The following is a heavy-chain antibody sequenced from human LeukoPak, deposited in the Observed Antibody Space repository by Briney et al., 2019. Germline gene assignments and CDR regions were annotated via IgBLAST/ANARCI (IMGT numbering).Heavy chain of an antibody. D-gene: IGHD2-15*01. CDR1: GFTFSSYG. J-gene: IGHJ4*02. CDR2: IRYDGSNK. CDR3: AKDLIGYCSGGSCYGNY. Sequence: GGSLRLSCAASGFTFSSYGMHWVRQAPGKGLEWVAFIRYDGSNKYYADSVKGRFTISRDNSKNTLYLQMNSLRAEDTAVYYCAKDLIGYCSGGSCYGNYWGQGTLVTVSS. V-gene: IGHV3-30*02.